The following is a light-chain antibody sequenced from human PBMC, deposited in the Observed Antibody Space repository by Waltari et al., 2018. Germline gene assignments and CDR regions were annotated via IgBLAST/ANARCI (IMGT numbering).Light chain of an antibody. Sequence: EVVMTQSPDTLSVSPGGRATLSCRASQSIATNLAWYQQRRGQAPRLLIFDASTRATSISGRFSGSGSGTEFTLTISSLQSDDSAVHYCQQYNRWPPITFGQGTRLEIK. V-gene: IGKV3-15*01. J-gene: IGKJ5*01. CDR2: DAS. CDR3: QQYNRWPPIT. CDR1: QSIATN.